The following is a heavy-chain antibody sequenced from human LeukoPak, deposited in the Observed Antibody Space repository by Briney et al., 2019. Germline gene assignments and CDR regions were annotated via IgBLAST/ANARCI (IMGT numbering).Heavy chain of an antibody. Sequence: ASVKDSCKASGGTFSSYAISWVRQAPGQGLEWMGGIIPIFGTANYAQKFQGRVTITADESTSTAYMELSSLRSEDTAVYYCARSDSSGFKIPYYFDYWGQGTLVTVSS. CDR3: ARSDSSGFKIPYYFDY. V-gene: IGHV1-69*13. CDR1: GGTFSSYA. D-gene: IGHD3-22*01. J-gene: IGHJ4*02. CDR2: IIPIFGTA.